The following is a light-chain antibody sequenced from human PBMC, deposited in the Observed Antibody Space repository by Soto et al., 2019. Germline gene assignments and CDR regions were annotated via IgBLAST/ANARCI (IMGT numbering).Light chain of an antibody. V-gene: IGKV1-9*01. Sequence: DIQMTQSPSSLSASVGDRVTITCRASQSIQTYLNWYQQTQGKAPKLXIYAASTLQSGVLSQFSGSGAGTECTRTISSLQPEDVATYYCQQLNSSTLTFGGGTKVDIK. CDR2: AAS. CDR3: QQLNSSTLT. CDR1: QSIQTY. J-gene: IGKJ4*01.